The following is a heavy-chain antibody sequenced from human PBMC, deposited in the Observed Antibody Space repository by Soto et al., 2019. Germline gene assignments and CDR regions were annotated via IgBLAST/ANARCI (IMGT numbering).Heavy chain of an antibody. Sequence: SETLSLTCTVSGGSISSSSYYWGWIRQPPGKGLEWIGSLYYSGSTYYNPSLKSRVTISVDTSKNQFSLKLSSVTAADTAVYYCARHVVGNSSFDYWGQGTLVTVSS. CDR1: GGSISSSSYY. CDR2: LYYSGST. CDR3: ARHVVGNSSFDY. D-gene: IGHD6-6*01. V-gene: IGHV4-39*01. J-gene: IGHJ4*02.